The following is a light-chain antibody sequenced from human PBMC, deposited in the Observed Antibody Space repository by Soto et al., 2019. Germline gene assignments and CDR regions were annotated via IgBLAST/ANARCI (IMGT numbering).Light chain of an antibody. V-gene: IGKV3-20*01. J-gene: IGKJ2*01. Sequence: EIVLTQSPGTLSLSPGERATLSCRTSQSVNSNFLAWYQQKPGQAPRLLVYGSSTRAAGVPDRFSGSGSGTDFTRTISRLEPADFAVYYCQQYGRSPLLYTFGQGTKLGVK. CDR2: GSS. CDR3: QQYGRSPLLYT. CDR1: QSVNSNF.